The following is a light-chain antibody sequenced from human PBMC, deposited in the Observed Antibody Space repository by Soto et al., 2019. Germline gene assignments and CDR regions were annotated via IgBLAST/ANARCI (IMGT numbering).Light chain of an antibody. CDR2: DAS. V-gene: IGKV1-5*02. CDR1: QSISGW. CDR3: QQAGNWPLT. J-gene: IGKJ4*01. Sequence: IQMTQSPSTLTESVSDTVAIICRASQSISGWLAWYQQKPGKAPKLLIYDASTLESGVPSRFSGSGSGTDFTLTISSLEPEDFAIYYCQQAGNWPLTFGGGTKVDIK.